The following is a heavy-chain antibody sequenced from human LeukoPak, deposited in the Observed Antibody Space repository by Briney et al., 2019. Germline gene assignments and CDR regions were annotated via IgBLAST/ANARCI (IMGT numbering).Heavy chain of an antibody. CDR3: ARDGGSDYGRNSGLGAFDI. V-gene: IGHV3-11*01. CDR2: ISSSGSTI. CDR1: GFTYSDYY. D-gene: IGHD4-23*01. J-gene: IGHJ3*02. Sequence: GGSLRLSCAASGFTYSDYYMSWIRQAPGKGLEWVSYISSSGSTIYYADSVKGRFTISRDNAKNSLYLQMNSLRAEDTAVYYCARDGGSDYGRNSGLGAFDIWGQGTMVTVSS.